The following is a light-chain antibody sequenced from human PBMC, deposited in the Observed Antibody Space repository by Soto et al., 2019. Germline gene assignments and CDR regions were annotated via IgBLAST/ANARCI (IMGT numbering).Light chain of an antibody. Sequence: EIVMMQSPATLSVSPGERAPLSCRASQRVTSSSAWFQHIPGRAPRLLIYAASTRAPGIPARFSGGGSGTEFILTISSLQSEEFAVYYCQQYDTWPWTFGQGTKVDIK. CDR3: QQYDTWPWT. CDR2: AAS. V-gene: IGKV3-15*01. CDR1: QRVTSS. J-gene: IGKJ1*01.